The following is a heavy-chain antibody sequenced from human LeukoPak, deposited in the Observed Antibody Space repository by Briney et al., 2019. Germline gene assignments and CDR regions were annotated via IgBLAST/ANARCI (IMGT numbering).Heavy chain of an antibody. V-gene: IGHV3-48*01. CDR1: GFTFSSYS. D-gene: IGHD5-24*01. Sequence: GGSLRLSCVASGFTFSSYSMNWVRQAPGKGLEWISYITSSSNSIYYADSVKGRFTISRDIAKNSLYLQMNSLRAEDTAVYYCARAKDPWPPEHFQHWGQGTLVTVSS. CDR2: ITSSSNSI. J-gene: IGHJ1*01. CDR3: ARAKDPWPPEHFQH.